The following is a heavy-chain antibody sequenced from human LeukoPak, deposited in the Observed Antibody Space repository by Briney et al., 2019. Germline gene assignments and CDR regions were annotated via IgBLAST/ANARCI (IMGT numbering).Heavy chain of an antibody. CDR1: GFTFSSYE. Sequence: GGSLRLSCAASGFTFSSYEMNWVRQAPGKGLEWVSYISSSGSTIYYADSVKGRFTISRDNAKNSLYLQMNSLRAEDTAVYYCARAGNWTLWFDPWGQGTLVTVSS. J-gene: IGHJ5*02. D-gene: IGHD1-20*01. CDR2: ISSSGSTI. CDR3: ARAGNWTLWFDP. V-gene: IGHV3-48*03.